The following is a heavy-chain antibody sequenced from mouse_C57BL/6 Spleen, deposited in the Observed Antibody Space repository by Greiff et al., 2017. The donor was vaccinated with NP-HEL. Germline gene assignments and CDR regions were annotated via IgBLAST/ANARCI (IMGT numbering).Heavy chain of an antibody. J-gene: IGHJ1*03. CDR1: GFTFSDYG. D-gene: IGHD1-1*01. CDR2: ISSGSSTI. Sequence: EVMLVESGGGIVKPGGSLKLSCAASGFTFSDYGMHWVRQAPEKGLEWVAYISSGSSTIYYADTVKGRFTISRDNAKNTLFLQMTSLRSEDTAMYYCARRPDYYGSSYEYFDVWGTGTTVTVSS. V-gene: IGHV5-17*01. CDR3: ARRPDYYGSSYEYFDV.